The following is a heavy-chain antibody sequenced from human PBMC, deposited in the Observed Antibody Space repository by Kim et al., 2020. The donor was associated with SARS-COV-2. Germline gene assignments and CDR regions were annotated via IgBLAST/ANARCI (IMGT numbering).Heavy chain of an antibody. Sequence: ASVKVSCKASEDTFKNYNIHWVRQAPGQGLEWMGIISPSVGDTSYAQSFRGRVTLTRDTSTSTVSMELTSLRSDDTAVYYCARDLRYGSATYYAWYYYYY. V-gene: IGHV1-46*02. J-gene: IGHJ6*01. CDR1: EDTFKNYN. CDR3: ARDLRYGSATYYAWYYYYY. D-gene: IGHD3-10*01. CDR2: ISPSVGDT.